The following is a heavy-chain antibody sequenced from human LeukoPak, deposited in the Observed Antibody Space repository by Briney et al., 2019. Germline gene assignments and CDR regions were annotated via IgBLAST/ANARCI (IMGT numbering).Heavy chain of an antibody. CDR3: AKGGYYDSSGYYPLGDV. CDR2: ISYDGSNK. D-gene: IGHD3-22*01. V-gene: IGHV3-30*18. Sequence: QPGRSLRLSCAASGFTFSSYGMHWVRQAPGKGLEWVAVISYDGSNKYYADSVKGRFTISRDNSKNTLYLQMNSLRAEDTAVYYWAKGGYYDSSGYYPLGDVGGQGTTATVS. CDR1: GFTFSSYG. J-gene: IGHJ6*02.